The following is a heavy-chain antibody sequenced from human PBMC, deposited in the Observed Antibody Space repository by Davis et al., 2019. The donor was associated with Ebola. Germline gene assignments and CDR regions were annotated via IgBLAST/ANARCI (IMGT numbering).Heavy chain of an antibody. V-gene: IGHV3-23*01. D-gene: IGHD2-15*01. CDR2: ISGSGGST. CDR3: AKSGGSCYSAFDY. Sequence: GESLKISCAASGFTFSSYAMSWVRQAPGKGLEWVSAISGSGGSTYYADSVKGRFTISRDNSKNTLYLQMNSLRAEDTAVYYCAKSGGSCYSAFDYWGQGTLVTVSS. CDR1: GFTFSSYA. J-gene: IGHJ4*02.